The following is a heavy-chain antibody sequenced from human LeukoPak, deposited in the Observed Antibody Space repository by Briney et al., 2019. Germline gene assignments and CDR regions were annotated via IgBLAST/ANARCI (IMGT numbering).Heavy chain of an antibody. CDR3: AKDIGWFDP. CDR1: GFTFRSYA. CDR2: ISGTGDSP. J-gene: IGHJ5*02. Sequence: GGSLTLSCAASGFTFRSYAMNWVRQAPGKGLEWVSAISGTGDSPHYADSVKGRFTISRDNSKNTLYLQMNSLRAEDTAFYYCAKDIGWFDPWGQGTLVTFSS. V-gene: IGHV3-23*01.